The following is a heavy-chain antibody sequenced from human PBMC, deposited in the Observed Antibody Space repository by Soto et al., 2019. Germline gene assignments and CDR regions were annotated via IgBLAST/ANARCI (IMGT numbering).Heavy chain of an antibody. CDR2: INHSGST. CDR3: ARRSAGGP. Sequence: QVQLQQWGAGLLKPSETLSLTCAVYGGSFSGYYWSWIRQPPGKGLEWIGEINHSGSTNYNPSLKGLVTISSDTSKNQFSLKLSSVTAADTAVYYGARRSAGGPWGQGTLVTVSS. CDR1: GGSFSGYY. J-gene: IGHJ5*02. D-gene: IGHD3-16*01. V-gene: IGHV4-34*01.